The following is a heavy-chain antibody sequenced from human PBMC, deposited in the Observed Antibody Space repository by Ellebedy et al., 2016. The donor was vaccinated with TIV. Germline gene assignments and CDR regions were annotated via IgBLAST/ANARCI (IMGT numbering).Heavy chain of an antibody. CDR1: GYTFTTYW. CDR2: IYPDDSDT. D-gene: IGHD1-26*01. CDR3: ATSGSYYDHYLDH. Sequence: GESLKISCQGSGYTFTTYWIGWVRQMPGKGLEWMGIIYPDDSDTRYSPSFQGQVSFSADKSISTAYLQWSSLKASDSAIYYCATSGSYYDHYLDHWGQGTLVTVSS. V-gene: IGHV5-51*01. J-gene: IGHJ4*02.